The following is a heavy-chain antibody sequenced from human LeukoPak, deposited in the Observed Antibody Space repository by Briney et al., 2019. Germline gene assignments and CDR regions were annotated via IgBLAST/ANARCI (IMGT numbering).Heavy chain of an antibody. CDR2: INPNSGGT. Sequence: ASVKVSCKASGYTFTGYYMRWVRQAPGQGLEWMGRINPNSGGTNYAQKFQGRVTMTRDTSISTAYMELSRLRSDDTAVYYCARDPTDYYDSTPDYWGQGTLVTVSS. D-gene: IGHD3-22*01. J-gene: IGHJ4*02. CDR1: GYTFTGYY. CDR3: ARDPTDYYDSTPDY. V-gene: IGHV1-2*06.